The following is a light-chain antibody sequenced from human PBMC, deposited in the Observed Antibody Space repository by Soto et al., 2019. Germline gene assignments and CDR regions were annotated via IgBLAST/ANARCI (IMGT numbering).Light chain of an antibody. Sequence: VLTQSPGTLSLSPGDRATLSCRASQSISSTYLAWYKQKPGQAPRLLINGASSRATGIPDRFSGSGSGTDFSLTISRLEPEDFAVYYCQQYGSSPLFTFGPGTKVVIK. CDR2: GAS. CDR1: QSISSTY. CDR3: QQYGSSPLFT. V-gene: IGKV3-20*01. J-gene: IGKJ3*01.